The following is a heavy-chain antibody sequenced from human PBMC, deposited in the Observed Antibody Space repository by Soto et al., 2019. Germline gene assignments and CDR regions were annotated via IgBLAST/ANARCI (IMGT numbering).Heavy chain of an antibody. Sequence: ASVKVSCKASGYTFTSYGISWVQQAPGQGLEWMGWISAYNGNTNYAQKLQGRVTMTTDTSTSTAYMELRSLRSDDTAVYYCARTGDGTAMVTENYYYYYYMDVWGKGTTVTAP. D-gene: IGHD5-18*01. V-gene: IGHV1-18*01. CDR1: GYTFTSYG. CDR3: ARTGDGTAMVTENYYYYYYMDV. J-gene: IGHJ6*03. CDR2: ISAYNGNT.